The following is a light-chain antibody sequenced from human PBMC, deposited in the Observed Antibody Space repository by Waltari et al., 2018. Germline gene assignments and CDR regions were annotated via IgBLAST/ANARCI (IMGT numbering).Light chain of an antibody. CDR1: SSDIGGYNS. Sequence: QSALTQPASVSGSPGQSIPISCTGTSSDIGGYNSVSWYQQHPGKAPKLMIYEVSNRPRGVSNRVSGSNTSNTASQTIAGLQAEEDADYYCSLYTSDSLCDFGTGTKVTVL. J-gene: IGLJ1*01. CDR2: EVS. V-gene: IGLV2-14*01. CDR3: SLYTSDSLCD.